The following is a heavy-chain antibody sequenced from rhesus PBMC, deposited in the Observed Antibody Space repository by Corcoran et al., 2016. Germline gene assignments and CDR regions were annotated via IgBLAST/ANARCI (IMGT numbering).Heavy chain of an antibody. D-gene: IGHD3-28*01. CDR3: AKDREWLVHRGGLDS. V-gene: IGHV3S5*01. CDR2: ISNGGGIT. J-gene: IGHJ6*01. Sequence: EVQLVESGGGLVQPGGSVRLSCAASVFTFISFVLRWFRQAPVKVLELFSYISNGGGITYEAESVKGRVNISRDNSKKPLALQMNSLRAEDTAVYYCAKDREWLVHRGGLDSWGQGIVVTVSS. CDR1: VFTFISFV.